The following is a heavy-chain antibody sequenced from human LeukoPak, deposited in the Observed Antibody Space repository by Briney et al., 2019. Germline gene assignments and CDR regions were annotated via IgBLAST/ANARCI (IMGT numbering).Heavy chain of an antibody. Sequence: PGGSLRLSCAASGFTFSSYGMHWVRQAPGKGLEWVAFIRYDGSNKYYADSVKGRFTISRDNAKNSLYLQMNSLRAEDTAVYYCARDSVYYDSSGYYSDWGQGTLVTVSS. CDR3: ARDSVYYDSSGYYSD. CDR1: GFTFSSYG. J-gene: IGHJ1*01. D-gene: IGHD3-22*01. V-gene: IGHV3-30*02. CDR2: IRYDGSNK.